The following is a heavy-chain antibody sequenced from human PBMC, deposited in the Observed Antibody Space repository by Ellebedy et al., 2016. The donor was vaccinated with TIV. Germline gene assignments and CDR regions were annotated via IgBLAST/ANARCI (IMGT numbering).Heavy chain of an antibody. Sequence: GESLKISXAASGFTFGTYGMHWVRQAPGKGLEWVAAISYDGSNKYYADSVKGRFTISRDNPKNTVFLQMNSLRGEDTAVYYCAKGPSRGAAAAKYWGQGTLVTVSS. D-gene: IGHD6-13*01. J-gene: IGHJ4*02. CDR3: AKGPSRGAAAAKY. V-gene: IGHV3-30*18. CDR1: GFTFGTYG. CDR2: ISYDGSNK.